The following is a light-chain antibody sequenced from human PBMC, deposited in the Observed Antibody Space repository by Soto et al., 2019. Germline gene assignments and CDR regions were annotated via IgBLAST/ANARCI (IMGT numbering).Light chain of an antibody. CDR3: QQRNNWPPDIT. Sequence: EIVLTQSPATLSLSPGERATLSCRASQTVSTYLAWYQQKPGQAPRLLIYDASNWATGIPARFSGSRSGTDLPLTISSLEPEDFAVYYCQQRNNWPPDITFGQGTRLDIK. J-gene: IGKJ5*01. V-gene: IGKV3-11*01. CDR2: DAS. CDR1: QTVSTY.